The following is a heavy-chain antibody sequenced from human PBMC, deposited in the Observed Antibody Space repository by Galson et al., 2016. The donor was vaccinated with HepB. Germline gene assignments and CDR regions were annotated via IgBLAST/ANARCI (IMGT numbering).Heavy chain of an antibody. J-gene: IGHJ4*02. V-gene: IGHV1-46*02. Sequence: SVKVSCKASGYTFNTYNMHWVRQAPGQGLVWMGIIKPSGGNTIYAQKFQDRITMTRDTSTSTVYMELISLRSEDTAVYYCARELDHSFYFDYRGQGTLLTVSS. CDR3: ARELDHSFYFDY. D-gene: IGHD1-14*01. CDR1: GYTFNTYN. CDR2: IKPSGGNT.